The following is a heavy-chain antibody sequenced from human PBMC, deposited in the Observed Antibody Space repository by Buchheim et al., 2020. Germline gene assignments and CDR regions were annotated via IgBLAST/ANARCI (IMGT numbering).Heavy chain of an antibody. CDR1: GFTFSNYA. Sequence: QVQLVESGGGVVQPGRSLRLSCAASGFTFSNYAMHWVRQAPGKGLEWVALISFDGGNTYSADSVKGRFTVSRENSKNVLYLQMNTLRGEDTAMYFCAREPYGSGTYFKYWGQGTL. CDR2: ISFDGGNT. V-gene: IGHV3-30-3*01. D-gene: IGHD3-10*01. CDR3: AREPYGSGTYFKY. J-gene: IGHJ4*02.